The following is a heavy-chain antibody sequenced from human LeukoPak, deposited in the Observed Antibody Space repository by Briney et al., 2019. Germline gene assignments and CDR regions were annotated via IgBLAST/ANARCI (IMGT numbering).Heavy chain of an antibody. J-gene: IGHJ3*01. Sequence: GESLKISCKGSGYSFTSYWIGWVRPMPGKGLEWVGIIYPGNSNPKYSPSFQGQVTISADKSISTSYLKWSSLKASDTAMYYCASPLDDYDSSGYAFDGWGQGTMVTASS. CDR2: IYPGNSNP. CDR1: GYSFTSYW. D-gene: IGHD3-22*01. V-gene: IGHV5-51*01. CDR3: ASPLDDYDSSGYAFDG.